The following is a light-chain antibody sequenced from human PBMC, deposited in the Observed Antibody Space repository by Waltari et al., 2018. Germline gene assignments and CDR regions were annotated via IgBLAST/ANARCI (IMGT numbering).Light chain of an antibody. V-gene: IGKV3-15*01. CDR1: QSVSTN. J-gene: IGKJ2*01. CDR2: AVS. Sequence: EMVLTQSPATLSVSPGQKVALSCRASQSVSTNLAWYQQKPGQAPSLLIFAVSSRATGISARFSGSGSGTEFTLTISSLQSEDFGLYYCHQYNNWPPTFGQGTKLEIK. CDR3: HQYNNWPPT.